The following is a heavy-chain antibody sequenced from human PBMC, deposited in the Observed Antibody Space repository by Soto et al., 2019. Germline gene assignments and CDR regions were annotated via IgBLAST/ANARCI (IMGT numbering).Heavy chain of an antibody. Sequence: QVQLVESGGGVVQPGRSLRLSCAASGFTFSSYGMHWLRLARGKGLEWVAVISYDGSNKYYADSVKGRFTISRDNSKNTLYLQMNSLRAEDTAVYYCANPDCSNTSCYVYWGQGTLVTVSS. D-gene: IGHD2-2*01. J-gene: IGHJ4*02. CDR3: ANPDCSNTSCYVY. CDR2: ISYDGSNK. CDR1: GFTFSSYG. V-gene: IGHV3-30*18.